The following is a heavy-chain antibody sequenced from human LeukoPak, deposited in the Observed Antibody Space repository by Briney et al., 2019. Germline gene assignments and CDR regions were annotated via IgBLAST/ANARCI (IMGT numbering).Heavy chain of an antibody. J-gene: IGHJ4*02. CDR2: IRSKAYGGTT. V-gene: IGHV3-49*04. CDR3: TRDSAPYSSSFDY. D-gene: IGHD6-13*01. Sequence: GGSLRLSCTASGFTFGDYAMSWVRQAPGKGLEWAGFIRSKAYGGTTEYAASVKGRFTISRDDSKSIAYLQMNSLKTEDTAVYYCTRDSAPYSSSFDYWGQGTLVTVSS. CDR1: GFTFGDYA.